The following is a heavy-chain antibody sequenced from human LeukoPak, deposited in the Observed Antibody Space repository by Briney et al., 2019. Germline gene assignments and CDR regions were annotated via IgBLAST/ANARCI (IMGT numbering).Heavy chain of an antibody. D-gene: IGHD3-16*01. Sequence: GGSLRLSCAASGFTFSNYWMHWVRQAPGKGLVWVSRINSDGSSTRYADSVKGRFTISRDNAKNSLYLQMNSLRAEDTAVYYCARDFPRYDYVWGSYLDYWGQGTLVTVSS. CDR1: GFTFSNYW. J-gene: IGHJ4*02. CDR2: INSDGSST. V-gene: IGHV3-74*01. CDR3: ARDFPRYDYVWGSYLDY.